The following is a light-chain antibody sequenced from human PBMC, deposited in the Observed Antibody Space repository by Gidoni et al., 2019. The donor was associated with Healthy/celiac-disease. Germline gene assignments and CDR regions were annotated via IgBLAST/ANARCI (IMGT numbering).Light chain of an antibody. CDR1: QNISNY. CDR2: DAS. J-gene: IGKJ1*01. Sequence: DIQMTQSPSSLSASVGDRVTITCQASQNISNYLNWYQQKPVKAPKRLLYDASNLETGVPSRFSGSGSGTDFTFTISSLQPEDIATYYCQHQGTFGQXTKVEIK. V-gene: IGKV1-33*01. CDR3: QHQGT.